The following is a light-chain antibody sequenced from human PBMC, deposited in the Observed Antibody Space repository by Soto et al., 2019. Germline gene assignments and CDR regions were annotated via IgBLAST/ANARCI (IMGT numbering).Light chain of an antibody. Sequence: DLKMNQSPSSLSAYVGARVTITCRASQSISSYLNWYQQKPGKAPKLLIYAASSLQSGVPSRFSGIVSGTACTINLYSLQPEDVETYYCQQSYSAPRTFGQGTKVDI. V-gene: IGKV1-39*01. CDR2: AAS. CDR3: QQSYSAPRT. J-gene: IGKJ1*01. CDR1: QSISSY.